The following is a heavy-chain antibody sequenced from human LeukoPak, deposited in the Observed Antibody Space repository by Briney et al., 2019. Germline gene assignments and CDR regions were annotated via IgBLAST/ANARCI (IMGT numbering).Heavy chain of an antibody. V-gene: IGHV1-18*01. Sequence: GASVKVSCKASGYTFTSYGISWVRQAPGQGLEWMGWISAYNGNTNYAQKLQGRVTMTTDTSTSTAYMELRSLRSDDTAVYYCTTRHSGSWFGAFDIWGQGTMVTVSS. D-gene: IGHD1-26*01. CDR1: GYTFTSYG. CDR3: TTRHSGSWFGAFDI. CDR2: ISAYNGNT. J-gene: IGHJ3*02.